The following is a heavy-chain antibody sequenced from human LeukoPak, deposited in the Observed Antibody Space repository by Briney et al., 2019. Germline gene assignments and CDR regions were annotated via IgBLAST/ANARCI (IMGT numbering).Heavy chain of an antibody. CDR2: ISWDGGST. Sequence: GGSLRLSCAASGFTFDDYAMHWVRQAPGKGLEWVSLISWDGGSTYYADSVKGRFTISRDNAKNSLFLQMNSLRGEDTAVYYCARCTTGKTFGSLREIKKSREIDYWGQGTLVTVSS. D-gene: IGHD1-1*01. CDR3: ARCTTGKTFGSLREIKKSREIDY. CDR1: GFTFDDYA. J-gene: IGHJ4*02. V-gene: IGHV3-43D*03.